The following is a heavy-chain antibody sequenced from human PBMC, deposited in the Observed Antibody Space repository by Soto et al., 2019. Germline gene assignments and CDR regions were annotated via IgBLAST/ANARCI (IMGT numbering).Heavy chain of an antibody. V-gene: IGHV3-64D*06. CDR3: VKDRYVDY. CDR1: GFSFSSYA. CDR2: ISSNGGST. Sequence: GGSLRLSCSVFGFSFSSYAMHWVRQAPGKGLQYVSSISSNGGSTYYADSVKGRFTISRDNSKSTLYLQMSSLRVEDTAVYYCVKDRYVDYWGQGTLVTVSS. J-gene: IGHJ4*02.